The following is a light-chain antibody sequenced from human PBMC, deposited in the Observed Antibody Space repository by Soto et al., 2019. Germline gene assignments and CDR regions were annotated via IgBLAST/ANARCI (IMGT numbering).Light chain of an antibody. CDR3: QQYNNWPPWT. CDR2: GAS. J-gene: IGKJ1*01. Sequence: EIVMTQSPATLSVSPGERATLSCRASQTVNSNLAWYQQRPGQAPRLLISGASTRAPGIPARFSGSGSGTEFPLTISSLQSEDFAVYYCQQYNNWPPWTFGQGTRVEI. V-gene: IGKV3-15*01. CDR1: QTVNSN.